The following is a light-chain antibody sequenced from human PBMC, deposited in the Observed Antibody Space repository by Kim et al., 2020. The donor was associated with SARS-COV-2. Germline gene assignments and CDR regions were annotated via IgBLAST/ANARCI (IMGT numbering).Light chain of an antibody. V-gene: IGKV1-33*01. CDR3: QQYDKIPYT. CDR1: QDIGSY. CDR2: DAS. Sequence: DIQMTQSPSSLSASVGDRVTITCHASQDIGSYLNWYQQTPGKAPKLLIYDASDLQPGVPSRFSVSGSGTVFSFTISSLQPDDVATYFCQQYDKIPYTFGQGTKLEI. J-gene: IGKJ2*01.